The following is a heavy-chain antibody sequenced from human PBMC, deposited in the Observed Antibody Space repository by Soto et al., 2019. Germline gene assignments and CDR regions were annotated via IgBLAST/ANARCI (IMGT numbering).Heavy chain of an antibody. Sequence: GASVKVSCKASGYTFTSYDINWVRQATGQGLEWMGWMNPNSGNTGYAQKFQGRVTMTRNTSISTAYMELSSLRSEDTAVYYCASGHIVATTHDCWGQGTRVTVAS. CDR3: ASGHIVATTHDC. D-gene: IGHD5-12*01. V-gene: IGHV1-8*01. CDR2: MNPNSGNT. CDR1: GYTFTSYD. J-gene: IGHJ4*02.